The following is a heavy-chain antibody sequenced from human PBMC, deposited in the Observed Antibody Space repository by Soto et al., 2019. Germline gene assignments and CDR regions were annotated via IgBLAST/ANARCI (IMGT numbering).Heavy chain of an antibody. CDR2: ISSSGSTI. CDR1: GFTFSDYY. V-gene: IGHV3-11*01. D-gene: IGHD3-9*01. Sequence: PGGSLRLSCAASGFTFSDYYMSWIRQAPGKGLEWVSYISSSGSTIYYADSVKGRFTISRDNAKNSLYLQMNSLRAEDTAVYYCARDSPGQRYFDSTYYYYGMDVWGQGTTVTVSS. CDR3: ARDSPGQRYFDSTYYYYGMDV. J-gene: IGHJ6*02.